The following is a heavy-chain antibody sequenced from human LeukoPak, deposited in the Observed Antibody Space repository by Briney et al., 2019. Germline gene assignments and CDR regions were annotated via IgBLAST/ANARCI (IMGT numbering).Heavy chain of an antibody. J-gene: IGHJ3*02. CDR1: GGTFSSYA. D-gene: IGHD1-26*01. CDR2: IIPIFGTA. CDR3: ARDVRKVGATGAFDI. V-gene: IGHV1-69*05. Sequence: ASVKVSCKASGGTFSSYAISWVRQAPGQGLEWMGRIIPIFGTANYAQKFQGRVTITTDESTSTAYMELSSLRSEDTAVYYCARDVRKVGATGAFDIWGQGTMVTVSS.